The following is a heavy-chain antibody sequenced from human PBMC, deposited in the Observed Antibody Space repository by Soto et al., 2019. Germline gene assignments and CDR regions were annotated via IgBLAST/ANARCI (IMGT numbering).Heavy chain of an antibody. CDR1: GGSVSSGSYY. Sequence: KASETVSLTCRVSGGSVSSGSYYGNWIRQPPGKGLEWIGYIYDSGSTNYNPSLKSRVTISVDTSKNQFSLKLRSMTAADTAVYYCARGSPRVALTGTRAFDIWGQGTMVTVSS. CDR3: ARGSPRVALTGTRAFDI. V-gene: IGHV4-61*01. D-gene: IGHD6-19*01. J-gene: IGHJ3*02. CDR2: IYDSGST.